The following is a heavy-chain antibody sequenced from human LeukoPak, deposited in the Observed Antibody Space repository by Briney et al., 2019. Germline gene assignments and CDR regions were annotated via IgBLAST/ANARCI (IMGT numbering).Heavy chain of an antibody. D-gene: IGHD3-9*01. CDR2: IYGSGTGT. CDR1: GFSVGYYA. CDR3: VKDLTHDDGRWEFDV. Sequence: KAGGSLRLSCVVSGFSVGYYATAWVRQAPGKGLEWVSGIYGSGTGTFYTDAVKGRFTISKDNSKNILYLQMNSLRVEDTAIYRCVKDLTHDDGRWEFDVWGQGTLVTVSS. V-gene: IGHV3-23*01. J-gene: IGHJ5*02.